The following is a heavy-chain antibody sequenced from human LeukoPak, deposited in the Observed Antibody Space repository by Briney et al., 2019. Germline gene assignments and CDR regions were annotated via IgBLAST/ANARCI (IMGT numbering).Heavy chain of an antibody. CDR1: GGSTSSYNNY. CDR2: TYYSGSS. Sequence: SETLSLTCTVSGGSTSSYNNYWGWIRQPPGKGLEWIGNTYYSGSSYYNPSLKSRVTISVDTSKNQFSLKLSSVTAADTAVYYCARRTGGSGRIDYWGQGTLVTVSS. J-gene: IGHJ4*02. V-gene: IGHV4-39*01. CDR3: ARRTGGSGRIDY. D-gene: IGHD3-16*01.